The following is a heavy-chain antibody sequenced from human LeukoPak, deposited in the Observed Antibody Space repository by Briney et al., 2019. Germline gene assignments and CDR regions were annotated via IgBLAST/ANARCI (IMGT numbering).Heavy chain of an antibody. Sequence: PSETLSLTCTVSGGSISSYYWSWIRQPPGKGQEWIGYIYYSGSTNYNPSLKSRVTISVDTSKNQFSLKLSSVTAADTAVYYCATPYYYDSSAYWGAFDIWGQGTMVTVSS. D-gene: IGHD3-22*01. CDR3: ATPYYYDSSAYWGAFDI. J-gene: IGHJ3*02. V-gene: IGHV4-59*08. CDR1: GGSISSYY. CDR2: IYYSGST.